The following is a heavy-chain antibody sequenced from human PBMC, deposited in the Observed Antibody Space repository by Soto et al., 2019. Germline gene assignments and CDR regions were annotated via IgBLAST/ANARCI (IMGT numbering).Heavy chain of an antibody. J-gene: IGHJ4*02. D-gene: IGHD6-13*01. Sequence: EVQLLESGGGLVQPGGSLRLSCAASGFTFSNYAVTWVRQAPGKGLEWVSTISGSGGSTYYADSVNGRFTISRDNSKNTRYLQMNSLRAEDTAVYYCAKDQGSSWYEIHYWCQGTLVTVSS. V-gene: IGHV3-23*01. CDR2: ISGSGGST. CDR1: GFTFSNYA. CDR3: AKDQGSSWYEIHY.